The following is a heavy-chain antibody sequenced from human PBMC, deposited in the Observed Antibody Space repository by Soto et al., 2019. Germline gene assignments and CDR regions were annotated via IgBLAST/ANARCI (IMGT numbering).Heavy chain of an antibody. J-gene: IGHJ3*02. CDR1: GGSISSGDYY. V-gene: IGHV4-30-4*01. CDR2: IYYSGST. CDR3: ARGGIGVAGTSGDDAFDI. Sequence: QVQLQESGPGLVKPSQTLSLTCTVSGGSISSGDYYWSWIRQPPGKGLEWIGYIYYSGSTYYNPSLKSRVTIAADTSKNQFSLKLSSVTAADTAVYYCARGGIGVAGTSGDDAFDIWGQGTMVTVSS. D-gene: IGHD6-19*01.